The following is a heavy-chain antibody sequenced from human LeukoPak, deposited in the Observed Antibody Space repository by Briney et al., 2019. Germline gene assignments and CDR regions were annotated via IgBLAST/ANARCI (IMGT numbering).Heavy chain of an antibody. CDR3: ARAFYGGYYYYHYMDV. CDR2: IYPGDSDT. CDR1: GYSFTTYW. J-gene: IGHJ6*03. Sequence: GESLKISCKGSGYSFTTYWIGWVRPMPGKGLEWMGIIYPGDSDTRYSPSFQGQVTISADRSISTAYLQWSSLKASDTAMYYCARAFYGGYYYYHYMDVWGKGTTVTVSS. D-gene: IGHD4/OR15-4a*01. V-gene: IGHV5-51*01.